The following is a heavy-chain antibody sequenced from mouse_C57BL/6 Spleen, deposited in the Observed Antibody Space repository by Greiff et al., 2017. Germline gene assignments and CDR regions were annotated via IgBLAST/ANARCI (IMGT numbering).Heavy chain of an antibody. V-gene: IGHV2-2*01. D-gene: IGHD1-1*01. CDR1: GFSLTSYG. J-gene: IGHJ3*01. CDR3: ARNEVGYYGSSSFAY. Sequence: QVQLQQSGPGLVQPSQSLSITCTVSGFSLTSYGVHWVRQSPGKGLEWLGVIWSGGSTDYNAAFISRLSICKDNAKSQVFFKMNSLQADDTAIYYCARNEVGYYGSSSFAYWGQGTLVTVSA. CDR2: IWSGGST.